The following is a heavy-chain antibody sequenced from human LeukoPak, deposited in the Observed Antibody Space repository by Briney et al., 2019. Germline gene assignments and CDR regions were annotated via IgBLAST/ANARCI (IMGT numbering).Heavy chain of an antibody. D-gene: IGHD4-23*01. V-gene: IGHV3-11*01. J-gene: IGHJ4*02. Sequence: GGSLRLSCAASGFTFSDYYMSWIRQAPGKGLEWVSYISSSGSTIYYADSVKGRFTISRDNAKNSLYLQMNSLRAEDTAVYYCXRAXTXVTXRDYWGQGTLVTVS. CDR2: ISSSGSTI. CDR1: GFTFSDYY. CDR3: XRAXTXVTXRDY.